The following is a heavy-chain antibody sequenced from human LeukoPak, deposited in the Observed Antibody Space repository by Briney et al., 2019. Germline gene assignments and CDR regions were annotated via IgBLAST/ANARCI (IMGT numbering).Heavy chain of an antibody. CDR2: IKQDGSEK. J-gene: IGHJ5*02. CDR3: ARDVLTGYPNWFDP. Sequence: GGSLRHSCAASRFTFSSYWMSWVRQAPGKGLEGVANIKQDGSEKYYVDSVKGRFTISRDNAKNSLYLQMNSLRAEDTAVYYCARDVLTGYPNWFDPWGQGTLVTVSS. D-gene: IGHD3-9*01. CDR1: RFTFSSYW. V-gene: IGHV3-7*03.